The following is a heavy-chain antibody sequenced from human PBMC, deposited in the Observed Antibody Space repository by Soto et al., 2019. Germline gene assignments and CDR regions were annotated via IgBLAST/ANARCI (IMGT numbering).Heavy chain of an antibody. J-gene: IGHJ3*02. CDR2: IIPIFGTA. CDR3: ARGATVHDAFDI. CDR1: GGTFSSYA. Sequence: ASVKVSCKASGGTFSSYAISWVRQAPGQGLEWMGGIIPIFGTANYAQKLQGRVTMTTDTSTSTAYMELRSLRSDDTAVYYCARGATVHDAFDIWGQGTMVTVSS. D-gene: IGHD4-17*01. V-gene: IGHV1-69*05.